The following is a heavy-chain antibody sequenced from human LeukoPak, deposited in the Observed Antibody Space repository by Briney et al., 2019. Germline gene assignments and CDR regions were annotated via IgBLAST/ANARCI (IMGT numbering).Heavy chain of an antibody. V-gene: IGHV1-2*02. Sequence: ASVKVSCKASGYTFTGYYMHWVRQAPGQGLEWMGWINPNSGGTNYAQKFQGRVTMTRGTSISTAYMELSRLRSDDTAVYYCARRRITMVRGVQKDAFDIWGQGTMVTVSS. CDR1: GYTFTGYY. D-gene: IGHD3-10*01. J-gene: IGHJ3*02. CDR3: ARRRITMVRGVQKDAFDI. CDR2: INPNSGGT.